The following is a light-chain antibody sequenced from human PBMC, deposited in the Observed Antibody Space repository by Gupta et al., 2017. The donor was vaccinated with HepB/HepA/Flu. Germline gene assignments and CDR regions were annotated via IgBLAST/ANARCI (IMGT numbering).Light chain of an antibody. CDR1: SSTIGAGYD. CDR3: KSYDSRLNGAL. V-gene: IGLV1-40*01. CDR2: GNS. J-gene: IGLJ3*02. Sequence: QSVLTHPPSWSCPPQHRVTITCTGSSSTIGAGYDVHWYQQLPGTAPKLLIYGNSNRPSGVPDRFSGSKSGTSASLAINGLRAEDEADYYCKSYDSRLNGALFGGGNKLTVL.